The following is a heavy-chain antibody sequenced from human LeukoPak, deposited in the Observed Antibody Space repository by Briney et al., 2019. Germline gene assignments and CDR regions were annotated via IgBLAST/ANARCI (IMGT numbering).Heavy chain of an antibody. CDR2: ISAYNGNT. CDR3: ARDGSRGYGDFDY. J-gene: IGHJ4*02. V-gene: IGHV1-18*01. CDR1: GYTFSSYG. Sequence: ASVKASCKASGYTFSSYGISWVRQAPGQGLEWMGWISAYNGNTDSAQKVQGRVTMTTDTSTSTAYMELRSLRSDDTAVYYCARDGSRGYGDFDYWGQGTLVTVSS. D-gene: IGHD4-17*01.